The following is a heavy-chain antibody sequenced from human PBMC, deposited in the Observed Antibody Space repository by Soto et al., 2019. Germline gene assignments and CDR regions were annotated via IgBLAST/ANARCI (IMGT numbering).Heavy chain of an antibody. CDR2: ISFTGAKT. D-gene: IGHD4-17*01. CDR3: GKDGRQSDYVRSFDI. J-gene: IGHJ3*02. Sequence: EVQLLESGGGLVQPGGSLRLSCAASGFTFSTYAMTWVRQAPGKGLEWVSGISFTGAKTYYADSVRGRFTISRDNSNNTLYLQMHSLRAEDTAVYYCGKDGRQSDYVRSFDIWGQGTMVIVSP. CDR1: GFTFSTYA. V-gene: IGHV3-23*01.